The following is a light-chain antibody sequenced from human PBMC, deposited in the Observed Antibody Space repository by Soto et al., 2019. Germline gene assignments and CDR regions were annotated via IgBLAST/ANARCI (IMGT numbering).Light chain of an antibody. V-gene: IGKV1-5*01. CDR1: QSISSW. CDR2: DAS. CDR3: QQYNNYGT. Sequence: DIQMTQSPSTLSAPVGDRVTITCRASQSISSWLAWYQQKPGKAPKLLIYDASSLQSGVPSRFSGSGSGTEFTLTISSLQPDDFATYYCQQYNNYGTFGGGTKVEIK. J-gene: IGKJ4*01.